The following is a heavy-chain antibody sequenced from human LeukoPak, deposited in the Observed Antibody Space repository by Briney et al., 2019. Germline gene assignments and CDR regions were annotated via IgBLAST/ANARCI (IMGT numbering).Heavy chain of an antibody. D-gene: IGHD2-15*01. CDR1: RFTVSSYS. CDR2: VGSSSSYI. CDR3: ARGWSSYYFDY. Sequence: GGSLRLSCAASRFTVSSYSISWVRQAPGKGLEWVSSVGSSSSYIYYADSVRGRFTISRDNAKNSLYLQMNGLRAEDTAVYYCARGWSSYYFDYWGQGTLVTVSS. J-gene: IGHJ4*02. V-gene: IGHV3-21*01.